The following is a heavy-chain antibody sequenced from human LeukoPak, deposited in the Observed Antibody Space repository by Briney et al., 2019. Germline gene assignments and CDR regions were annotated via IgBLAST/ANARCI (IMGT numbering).Heavy chain of an antibody. CDR2: IYWDDDK. J-gene: IGHJ5*02. Sequence: ESGPTLVKPTQTLTLTCTFSGFSLSTSGVGVGRIRQPPGKALEWLELIYWDDDKRYSPSLKSRLTITKDTSKNQVVLTMTNMDPVDTATYYCAHRPGSSGGYEDWFDPWGQGTLVTVSS. V-gene: IGHV2-5*02. CDR1: GFSLSTSGVG. D-gene: IGHD5-12*01. CDR3: AHRPGSSGGYEDWFDP.